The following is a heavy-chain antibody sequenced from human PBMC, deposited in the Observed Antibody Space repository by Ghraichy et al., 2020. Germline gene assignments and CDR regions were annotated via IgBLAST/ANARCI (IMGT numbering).Heavy chain of an antibody. CDR2: ISGSGSTI. J-gene: IGHJ4*02. D-gene: IGHD3-10*01. Sequence: GGSLRLSCAVSGFTYSDYYMSWIRQAPGKGLEWVSCISGSGSTINYADSVKGRFTISRDNAKNSLYLQMNSLRAEDTAIYYCARMVGNYSPFDSWGQGTLVTVSS. V-gene: IGHV3-11*01. CDR1: GFTYSDYY. CDR3: ARMVGNYSPFDS.